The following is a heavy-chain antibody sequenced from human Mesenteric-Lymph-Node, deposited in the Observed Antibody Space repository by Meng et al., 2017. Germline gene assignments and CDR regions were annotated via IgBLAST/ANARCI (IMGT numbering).Heavy chain of an antibody. CDR1: GGTFSSYA. CDR2: IIPIFGTA. Sequence: SVKVSCKASGGTFSSYAISWVRQAPGQGLEWMGGIIPIFGTANYAQKFQGRVTITTDESTSTAYVELSSLRSEDTAVYYCARAPYCGGDCYSGLGSGMDVWGQGNTV. J-gene: IGHJ6*01. V-gene: IGHV1-69*05. D-gene: IGHD2-21*02. CDR3: ARAPYCGGDCYSGLGSGMDV.